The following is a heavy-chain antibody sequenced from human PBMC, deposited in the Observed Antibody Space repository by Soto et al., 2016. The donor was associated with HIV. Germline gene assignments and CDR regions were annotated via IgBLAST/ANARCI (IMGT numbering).Heavy chain of an antibody. Sequence: QVQLVQSGAEVKKPGASMKVSCKASGYMFTGYYIHWLRQAPGQGLEWMGWINTNSGSTNYAQTFQDRVIMTRDTSIGTAYMELSSLTSDDTAVYYCAARPDTKMLPLFDYWGQGTLVTVS. CDR2: INTNSGST. D-gene: IGHD5-18*01. CDR3: AARPDTKMLPLFDY. CDR1: GYMFTGYY. V-gene: IGHV1-2*02. J-gene: IGHJ4*02.